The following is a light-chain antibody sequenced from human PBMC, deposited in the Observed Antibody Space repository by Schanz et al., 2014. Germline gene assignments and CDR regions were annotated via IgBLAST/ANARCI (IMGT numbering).Light chain of an antibody. J-gene: IGLJ3*02. CDR3: QSYDNRLSGSV. V-gene: IGLV1-40*01. CDR1: SSNIGAGYD. CDR2: RNN. Sequence: QSVLTQPPSVSGAPGQTVTISCTGSSSNIGAGYDVHWYQKLPGTAPKLLIYRNNNRPSGVPDRFSGSKSGTSASLAITGLQAEDEADYYCQSYDNRLSGSVFGGGTKVTVL.